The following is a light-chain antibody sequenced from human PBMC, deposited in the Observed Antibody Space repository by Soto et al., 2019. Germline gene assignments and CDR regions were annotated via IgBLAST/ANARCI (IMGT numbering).Light chain of an antibody. V-gene: IGLV2-23*01. J-gene: IGLJ1*01. CDR2: EGS. CDR3: CSYAGSSIFYV. CDR1: SRDVGSYNL. Sequence: QSALTQPASVSGSPGQSITISCTGTSRDVGSYNLVSWYQQHPGKAPKLMIYEGSKRHSGVSDRFSGSKSGNTASLTVSGLQAEDEADYYCCSYAGSSIFYVFGSGTKLTVL.